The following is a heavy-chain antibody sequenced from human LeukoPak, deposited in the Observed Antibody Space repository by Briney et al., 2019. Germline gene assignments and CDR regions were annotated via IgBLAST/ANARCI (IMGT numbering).Heavy chain of an antibody. CDR1: GFTFSSYA. V-gene: IGHV3-23*01. J-gene: IGHJ5*02. D-gene: IGHD2-15*01. Sequence: GGSLRLSCAASGFTFSSYAMSWARQAPGKGLEWVSAISGSGGSTYYADSVKGRFTISRDNSKNTLYLQMNSLRAEDTAVYYCRCSGGPKRTIWFDPWGQGTLVTVSS. CDR2: ISGSGGST. CDR3: RCSGGPKRTIWFDP.